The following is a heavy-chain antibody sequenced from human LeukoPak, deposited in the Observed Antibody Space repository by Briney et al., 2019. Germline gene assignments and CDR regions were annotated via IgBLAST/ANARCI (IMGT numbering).Heavy chain of an antibody. V-gene: IGHV5-51*01. CDR1: GYSFTNYW. CDR3: ARGRYYDFWSGPTSTHNWFDP. Sequence: GESLKISCKGSGYSFTNYWIGWVRQMPGKGLKWMGIIYPGDSDARYSPSFQGQVTISADKSISTAYLQWSSLKASDTAMYYCARGRYYDFWSGPTSTHNWFDPWGQGTLVTVSS. J-gene: IGHJ5*02. D-gene: IGHD3-3*01. CDR2: IYPGDSDA.